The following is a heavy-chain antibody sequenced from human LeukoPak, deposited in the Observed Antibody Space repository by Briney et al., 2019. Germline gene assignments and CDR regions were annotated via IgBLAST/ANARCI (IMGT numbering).Heavy chain of an antibody. CDR2: INPSGGST. V-gene: IGHV1-46*01. D-gene: IGHD3-22*01. J-gene: IGHJ5*02. CDR3: AREGPGSSGYYYNNWIDP. Sequence: GASVKVSCKASGYTFTSYYMHWVRQAPGQGLEWMGIINPSGGSTTYAQKFQGRVTMTRDTSTSTVSMELSSLRSEDTAVYYCAREGPGSSGYYYNNWIDPWGQGTLVTVSS. CDR1: GYTFTSYY.